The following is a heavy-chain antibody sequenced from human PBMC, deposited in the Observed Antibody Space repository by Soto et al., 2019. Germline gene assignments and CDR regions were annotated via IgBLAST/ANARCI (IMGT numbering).Heavy chain of an antibody. CDR2: ISGSGGST. V-gene: IGHV3-23*01. J-gene: IGHJ4*02. CDR1: GFAFSSYA. D-gene: IGHD3-9*01. CDR3: AKYYDILTGYFDY. Sequence: EVQLLESGGGLVQPGGSLRLSCAASGFAFSSYAMSWVRQAPGKGLEWVSAISGSGGSTYYADSVKGRFTISRDNSKNTLYLQMNSLRAEDTAVYYCAKYYDILTGYFDYWGQGTLVTVSS.